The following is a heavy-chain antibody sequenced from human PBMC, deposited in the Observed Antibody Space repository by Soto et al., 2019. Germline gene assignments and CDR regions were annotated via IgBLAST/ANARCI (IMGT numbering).Heavy chain of an antibody. CDR3: AHRRFEILTGPFDS. Sequence: QITLKESGPTLVKPTQTLTLTCTFSGFSLSNNGVTVGWIRQPPGQALEWLALIYWNDDKRYTPSLKKRLTVTKENSKNQVILTMNNMDPVDTATYYCAHRRFEILTGPFDSWGQGALVTVSS. V-gene: IGHV2-5*01. J-gene: IGHJ5*01. D-gene: IGHD3-9*01. CDR2: IYWNDDK. CDR1: GFSLSNNGVT.